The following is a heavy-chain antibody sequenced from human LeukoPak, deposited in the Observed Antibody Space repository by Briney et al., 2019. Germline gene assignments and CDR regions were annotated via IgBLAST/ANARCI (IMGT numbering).Heavy chain of an antibody. CDR2: INHSGST. V-gene: IGHV4-34*01. CDR3: ARDPQTPYDSSGYHSDY. Sequence: SETLSLTRAVYGGSFSGYYWSWIRQPPGKGLEWIGEINHSGSTNYNPSLKSRVTISVDTSKNQFSLKLSSVTAADTAVYYCARDPQTPYDSSGYHSDYWGQGTLVTVSS. D-gene: IGHD3-22*01. CDR1: GGSFSGYY. J-gene: IGHJ4*02.